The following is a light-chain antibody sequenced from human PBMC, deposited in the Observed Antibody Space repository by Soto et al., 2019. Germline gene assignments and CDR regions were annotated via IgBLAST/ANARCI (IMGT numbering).Light chain of an antibody. CDR3: QQFNVWHRT. J-gene: IGKJ1*01. CDR2: GAS. Sequence: EIVMTQSPATLSVSPGVRATLSCRASQSVGSNLAWYQQKPGQAPRLLIYGASTRATDIPARFSGSGSGTEFALTINSLQSEDSAVYFCQQFNVWHRTFGQGTKVDIK. CDR1: QSVGSN. V-gene: IGKV3-15*01.